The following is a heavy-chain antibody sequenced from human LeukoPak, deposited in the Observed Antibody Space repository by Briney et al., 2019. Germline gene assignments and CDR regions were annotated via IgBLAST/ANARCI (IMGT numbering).Heavy chain of an antibody. V-gene: IGHV3-30*18. CDR3: AKDRVDDFWSGFYPQSLDY. CDR1: GFTFSSYG. CDR2: ISSDGSNK. Sequence: GGSLRLSCAASGFTFSSYGMHWVRQAPGKGLEWVAVISSDGSNKYYADSVKGRFTTSRDNSKNTLYLQMNSLRAEDTAVYYCAKDRVDDFWSGFYPQSLDYWGQGTLVTVSS. J-gene: IGHJ4*02. D-gene: IGHD3-3*01.